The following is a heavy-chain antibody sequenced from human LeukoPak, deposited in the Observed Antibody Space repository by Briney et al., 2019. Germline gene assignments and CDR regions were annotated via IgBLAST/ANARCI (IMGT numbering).Heavy chain of an antibody. CDR3: AKDLRWDHPGFDP. J-gene: IGHJ5*02. CDR2: INPGGGST. Sequence: ASVKVSCKASGYIFTSYYMHWVRQAPEQGLEWMGIINPGGGSTSYAQKFQDRVTMTRDTSTSTVYMELSSLRSDDTAVYYCAKDLRWDHPGFDPWGQGTLVIVSS. CDR1: GYIFTSYY. V-gene: IGHV1-46*01. D-gene: IGHD4-23*01.